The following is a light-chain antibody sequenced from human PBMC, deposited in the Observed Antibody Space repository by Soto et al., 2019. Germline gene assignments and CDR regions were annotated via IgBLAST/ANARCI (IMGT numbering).Light chain of an antibody. CDR1: QSVSSSY. Sequence: IVLTQSPGTLSLSPGERATLSCRASQSVSSSYLAWYQQKPGQAPRLLIYGASSRATGIPDRFSGSGSGTDFTLTISRLEPEDFAVYYCQQYFDWPPITFGPGTRLEIK. V-gene: IGKV3-20*01. CDR2: GAS. CDR3: QQYFDWPPIT. J-gene: IGKJ5*01.